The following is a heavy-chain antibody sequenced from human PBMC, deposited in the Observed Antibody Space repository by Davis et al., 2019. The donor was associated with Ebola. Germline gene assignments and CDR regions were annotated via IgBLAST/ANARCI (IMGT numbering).Heavy chain of an antibody. Sequence: ASVKVSCKASGYTFTSYGISWVRQAPGQGLEWMGWISAYNGNTNYAQKLQGRVTMTTDTSTSTAYMELRSLRSDDTAVYYCARDHGGNHRGGYYYYYGMDVWGQGTTVTVS. V-gene: IGHV1-18*01. CDR3: ARDHGGNHRGGYYYYYGMDV. J-gene: IGHJ6*02. CDR1: GYTFTSYG. CDR2: ISAYNGNT. D-gene: IGHD4-23*01.